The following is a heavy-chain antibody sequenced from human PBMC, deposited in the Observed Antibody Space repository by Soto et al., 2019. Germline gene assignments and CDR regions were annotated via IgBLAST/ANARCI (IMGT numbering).Heavy chain of an antibody. CDR2: IYYSGST. D-gene: IGHD1-20*01. CDR3: ATITGTTGGAFDI. Sequence: PSETLSLTCTVSGGSISSGDYYWSWIRQPPGKGLEWIGYIYYSGSTYYNPSLKSRVTISVDTSKNQFSLKLSSVTAADTAVYYCATITGTTGGAFDIWGQGTMVTVSS. V-gene: IGHV4-30-4*01. CDR1: GGSISSGDYY. J-gene: IGHJ3*02.